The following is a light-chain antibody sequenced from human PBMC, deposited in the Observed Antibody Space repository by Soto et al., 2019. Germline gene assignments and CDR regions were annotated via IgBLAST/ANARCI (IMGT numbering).Light chain of an antibody. J-gene: IGKJ5*01. CDR2: GAS. CDR3: QQRSNWPIT. CDR1: QSVRSN. Sequence: EIVMTQSPATLSVSPGERATLSFRASQSVRSNLAWYQQKPGQAPRLLIYGASTRATGVPARFSGSGSGTDFTLTITSLEPEDFAVYSCQQRSNWPITFGQGTRLEI. V-gene: IGKV3-11*01.